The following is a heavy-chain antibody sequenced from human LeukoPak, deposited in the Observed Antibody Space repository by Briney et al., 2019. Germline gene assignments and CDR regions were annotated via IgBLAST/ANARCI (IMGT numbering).Heavy chain of an antibody. CDR1: GYTFTSYD. CDR2: MNPNSGNT. V-gene: IGHV1-8*01. J-gene: IGHJ4*02. CDR3: ARGIRIAAAGIYYFDY. Sequence: ASVKVSCKASGYTFTSYDINWVRQATGQGLEWMGWMNPNSGNTGYAQKFQGRVTMTRNTSISTAYMELSSLRSEDTAVYYCARGIRIAAAGIYYFDYWGQGTLVTVSS. D-gene: IGHD6-13*01.